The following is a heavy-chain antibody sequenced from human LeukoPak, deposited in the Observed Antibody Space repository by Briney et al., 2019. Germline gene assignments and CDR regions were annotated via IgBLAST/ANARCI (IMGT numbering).Heavy chain of an antibody. CDR2: IKPDGRDK. D-gene: IGHD3-10*02. Sequence: GGSLRLSCAASGLFFSTNWMSWVRQAPGKGLEWVATIKPDGRDKYYVDSVKGRFTMSRDNGKNSVYLQMNSLRAEDTAVYYCAELGITMIGGVWGKGTTVTISS. CDR1: GLFFSTNW. V-gene: IGHV3-7*01. J-gene: IGHJ6*04. CDR3: AELGITMIGGV.